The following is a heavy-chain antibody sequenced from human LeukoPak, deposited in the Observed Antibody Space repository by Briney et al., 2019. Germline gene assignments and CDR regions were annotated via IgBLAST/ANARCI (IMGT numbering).Heavy chain of an antibody. CDR3: ARVLHAPYLIDS. Sequence: PSETLSPTCTVSASSITSTYYWAWFRQPPGKGLEWIATVFRLQTVRTFYNPSLESRVTMSLDPSQNQFSLNLTSVTAADTALYFCARVLHAPYLIDSWGQGTLVTVSS. J-gene: IGHJ4*02. D-gene: IGHD2-8*01. CDR2: VFRLQTVRT. CDR1: ASSITSTYY. V-gene: IGHV4-38-2*02.